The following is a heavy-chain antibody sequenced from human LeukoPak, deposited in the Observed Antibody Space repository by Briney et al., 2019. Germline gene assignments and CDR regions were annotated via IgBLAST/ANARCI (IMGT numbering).Heavy chain of an antibody. Sequence: ASVKVSCKASGGTFSSYAISWVRQAPGQGLEWMGWINPNSGGTNYAQKFQGRVTMTTDTSTSTAYMELRSLRSDDTAVYYCARDEYLSLNAFDIWGQGTMVLVSS. CDR2: INPNSGGT. CDR3: ARDEYLSLNAFDI. CDR1: GGTFSSYA. D-gene: IGHD6-6*01. V-gene: IGHV1-18*01. J-gene: IGHJ3*02.